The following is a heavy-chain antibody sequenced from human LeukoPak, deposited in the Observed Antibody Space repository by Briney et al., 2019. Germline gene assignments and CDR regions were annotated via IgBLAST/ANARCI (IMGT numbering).Heavy chain of an antibody. J-gene: IGHJ4*02. CDR1: GGSMSTRNYY. D-gene: IGHD3-10*01. CDR2: KYYSGST. Sequence: PSETLSLTCAVSGGSMSTRNYYWGWIRQPPGKGLEWTGHKYYSGSTYYNPSLKSRVTISVDTSKNQFSLKLSSVTAADTAVYYCARHGDYYGSGSRYWGQGTLVTVSS. CDR3: ARHGDYYGSGSRY. V-gene: IGHV4-39*01.